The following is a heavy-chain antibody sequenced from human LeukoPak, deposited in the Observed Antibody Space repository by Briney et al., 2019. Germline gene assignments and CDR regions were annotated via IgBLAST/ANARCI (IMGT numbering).Heavy chain of an antibody. V-gene: IGHV4-59*01. CDR2: IYYSGST. J-gene: IGHJ4*02. D-gene: IGHD3-10*01. Sequence: PSETLSLTCTVSGGSISSYYWSWFRQPPGKGLEWIGYIYYSGSTNYNPSLKSRGTISVDTSNNQFSLKLTSVTAADTAVYYCARSGRGNSAGFDCWGQGTLVTVSS. CDR3: ARSGRGNSAGFDC. CDR1: GGSISSYY.